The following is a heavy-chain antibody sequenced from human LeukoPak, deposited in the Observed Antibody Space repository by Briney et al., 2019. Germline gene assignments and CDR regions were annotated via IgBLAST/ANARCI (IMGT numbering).Heavy chain of an antibody. Sequence: PSETLSLTCIVSGGSISSSNYYWDWIRQPPGKGLEWIGSIYYSGSTYYNPSLKSRVTISVDTSKNQFSLKLSSVTAADTAVYYCARTPYCSNGICYKRPFDYWGQGTLVTVSS. D-gene: IGHD2-8*01. J-gene: IGHJ4*02. CDR3: ARTPYCSNGICYKRPFDY. CDR2: IYYSGST. CDR1: GGSISSSNYY. V-gene: IGHV4-39*07.